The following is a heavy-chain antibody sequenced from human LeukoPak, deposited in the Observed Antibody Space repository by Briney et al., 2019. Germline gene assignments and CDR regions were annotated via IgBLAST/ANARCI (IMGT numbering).Heavy chain of an antibody. CDR2: IHHSGST. J-gene: IGHJ4*02. Sequence: PSETLSLTCAVYGGSLSGSYWSWIRQSPGKGLEWIGEIHHSGSTNYNPSLKSRVTISLDTSNNQFSLKLTSVTAADTAVYYCARSQASVATAGTFGDWGQGALVTVSS. CDR3: ARSQASVATAGTFGD. D-gene: IGHD1-1*01. CDR1: GGSLSGSY. V-gene: IGHV4-34*01.